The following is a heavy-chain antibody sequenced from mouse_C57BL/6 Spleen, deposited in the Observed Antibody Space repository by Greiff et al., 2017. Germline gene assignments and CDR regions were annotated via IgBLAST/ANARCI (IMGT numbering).Heavy chain of an antibody. CDR3: ARRDYYVSSPYYFDY. CDR2: IDPSDSET. Sequence: QVQLQQPGAELVRPGSSVKLSCKASGYTFTSYWMHWVKQRPIQGLEWIGNIDPSDSETHYNQKFKGKATLTVDKSSSTAYMQLSRLTSEDSAVYYCARRDYYVSSPYYFDYWGQGTTLTVSS. D-gene: IGHD1-1*01. V-gene: IGHV1-52*01. CDR1: GYTFTSYW. J-gene: IGHJ2*01.